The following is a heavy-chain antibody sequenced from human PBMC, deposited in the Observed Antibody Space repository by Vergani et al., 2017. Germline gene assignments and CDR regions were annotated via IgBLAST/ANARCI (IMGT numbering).Heavy chain of an antibody. J-gene: IGHJ4*02. Sequence: QVQLVQSGAEVKKPGASVKVSCKASGYTFTSYAMHWVRQAPGQRLEWMGWINTGNGNTKSSQKFQGRVTITRDTSASTAYLELSSLRSEDTAVYYCARGSGDTEFDYWGQGTLVTVSS. CDR2: INTGNGNT. CDR1: GYTFTSYA. D-gene: IGHD6-19*01. V-gene: IGHV1-3*04. CDR3: ARGSGDTEFDY.